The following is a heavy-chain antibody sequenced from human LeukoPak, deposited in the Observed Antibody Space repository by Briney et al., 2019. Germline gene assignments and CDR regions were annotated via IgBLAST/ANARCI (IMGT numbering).Heavy chain of an antibody. J-gene: IGHJ4*02. V-gene: IGHV1-69*04. D-gene: IGHD3-22*01. CDR1: GGTFSSYA. CDR3: ARDPHLGYYDSSGYYESDY. Sequence: ASVKVSCKASGGTFSSYAISWVRQAPGQGLEWMGRIIPILGIANYAQKFQGRVTITADKSTSTAYMELSSLRSEDTAVYYCARDPHLGYYDSSGYYESDYWGQGTLVTVSS. CDR2: IIPILGIA.